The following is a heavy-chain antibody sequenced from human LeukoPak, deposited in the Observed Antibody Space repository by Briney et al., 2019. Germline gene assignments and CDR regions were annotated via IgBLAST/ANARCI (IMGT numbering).Heavy chain of an antibody. CDR1: GFTFSSYG. Sequence: GGSLRLSCAASGFTFSSYGMHWVRQAPGKGLEWVSAISGSGGSTYYADSVKGRFTISRDNSKNTLYLQMNSLRAEDTAAYFCAKGGYFAFDFWGQGTKVTVSS. CDR3: AKGGYFAFDF. J-gene: IGHJ3*01. V-gene: IGHV3-23*01. CDR2: ISGSGGST. D-gene: IGHD2-2*03.